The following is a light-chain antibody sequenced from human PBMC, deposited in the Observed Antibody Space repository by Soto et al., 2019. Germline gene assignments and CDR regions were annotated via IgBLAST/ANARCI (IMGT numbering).Light chain of an antibody. CDR3: CSYAGSSTVV. V-gene: IGLV2-23*03. J-gene: IGLJ2*01. CDR2: DGS. Sequence: QSALTQPASVSGSPGQSITISCTGTSSDVGSYNLVSWYQQHPGKAPKLMIDDGSKRPSGVSNRFSGSKSGNTASLTISGLQAEDEADYYCCSYAGSSTVVLGGGTKLTVL. CDR1: SSDVGSYNL.